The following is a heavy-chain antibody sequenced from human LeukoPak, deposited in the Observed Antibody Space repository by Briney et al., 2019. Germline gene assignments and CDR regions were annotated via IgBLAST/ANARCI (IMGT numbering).Heavy chain of an antibody. D-gene: IGHD4-17*01. CDR1: GGSISSYY. V-gene: IGHV4-59*01. CDR2: IYYSGST. Sequence: SETLSLTCTVSGGSISSYYWSWIRQPPGKGLEWIGYIYYSGSTNYNPSLKSRVTISVDTSKNQFSPKLSSVTAADTAVYYCARGDGDYVSYWGQGTLVTVSS. J-gene: IGHJ4*02. CDR3: ARGDGDYVSY.